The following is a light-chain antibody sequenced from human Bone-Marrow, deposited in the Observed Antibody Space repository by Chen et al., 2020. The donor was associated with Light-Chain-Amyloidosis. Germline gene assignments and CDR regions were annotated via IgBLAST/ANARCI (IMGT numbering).Light chain of an antibody. CDR2: RDT. V-gene: IGLV3-25*03. CDR1: DLPTKY. Sequence: SYELTQPPSVSVSPGQTARITCSGDDLPTKYAYWYQQKPGQAPVLVIHRDTERPSGISERFSGSSSGTTATLTISGVQAEDEAYYHCQSADSSGTYEVIFGGGTNLTVL. CDR3: QSADSSGTYEVI. J-gene: IGLJ2*01.